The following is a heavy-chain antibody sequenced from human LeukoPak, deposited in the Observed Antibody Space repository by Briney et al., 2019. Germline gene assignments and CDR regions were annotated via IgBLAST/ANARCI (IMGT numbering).Heavy chain of an antibody. D-gene: IGHD1-26*01. J-gene: IGHJ3*02. CDR1: GYSFTSYW. V-gene: IGHV5-51*01. CDR2: IYPGDSDT. CDR3: ARPPRNYGVGGAAFDI. Sequence: GESLKISCKGSGYSFTSYWIGWVRQMPGKGLEWMGIIYPGDSDTRYSPSFQGQVTISADKSISTAYLQWSSLKASDTAMYYCARPPRNYGVGGAAFDIWGQGTMVTVSS.